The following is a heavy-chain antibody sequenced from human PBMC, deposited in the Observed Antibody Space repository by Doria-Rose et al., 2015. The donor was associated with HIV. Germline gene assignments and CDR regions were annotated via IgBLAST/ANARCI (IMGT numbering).Heavy chain of an antibody. V-gene: IGHV4-59*01. J-gene: IGHJ4*02. CDR1: GGSISHYY. Sequence: QVQLQESGPGLVKPSETLSLTCSVSGGSISHYYWSWIRQPPGKGLEYIGDIFYTGSTNYSTSLKSRVSISIDTSKNKFSLSLSAVTAADTAVYYCARVLSGTYDYWGQGTLVTVSS. D-gene: IGHD1-26*01. CDR2: IFYTGST. CDR3: ARVLSGTYDY.